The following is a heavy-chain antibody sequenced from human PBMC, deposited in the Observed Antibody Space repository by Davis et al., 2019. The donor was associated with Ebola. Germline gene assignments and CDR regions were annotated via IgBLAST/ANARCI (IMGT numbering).Heavy chain of an antibody. CDR2: MNPNRGYT. V-gene: IGHV1-8*01. D-gene: IGHD1-26*01. CDR1: GYTFTSYD. Sequence: ASVKVSCKASGYTFTSYDINWVRQATGQGLEWMGWMNPNRGYTGYAQNFQGRVTMTRNTSLTTAYMELSILRSEDTAVYYCARDKWELLRAFDIWGQGKMVTVSS. J-gene: IGHJ3*02. CDR3: ARDKWELLRAFDI.